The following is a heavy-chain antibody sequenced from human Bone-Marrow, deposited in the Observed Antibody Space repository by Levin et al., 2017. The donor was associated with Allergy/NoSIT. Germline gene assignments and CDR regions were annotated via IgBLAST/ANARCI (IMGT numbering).Heavy chain of an antibody. CDR3: SRGSDYGDLYFYYYMDV. CDR2: IYYSGTT. J-gene: IGHJ6*03. V-gene: IGHV4-30-4*01. D-gene: IGHD4-17*01. CDR1: GGSIGSGNYY. Sequence: SETLSLTCTVSGGSIGSGNYYWNWIRQPPGKGLEWIGNIYYSGTTYYNPSLKSRLTISMDTSKNQVSLRLSSVTAADMAVYYCSRGSDYGDLYFYYYMDVWGKGTTVTVSS.